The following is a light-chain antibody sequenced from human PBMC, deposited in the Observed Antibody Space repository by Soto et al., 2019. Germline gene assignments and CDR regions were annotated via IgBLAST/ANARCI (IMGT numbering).Light chain of an antibody. CDR1: QTISND. J-gene: IGKJ4*01. Sequence: EVVMTQSPATVSVSPGEGVTLSCRASQTISNDLAWYQQKPGQAPRLLIYGASTRATGVPARFSGGGSGTEFTLTISSLQFEDFAFYYCQQNNKWPPVTFGGGTKVDIK. CDR2: GAS. CDR3: QQNNKWPPVT. V-gene: IGKV3-15*01.